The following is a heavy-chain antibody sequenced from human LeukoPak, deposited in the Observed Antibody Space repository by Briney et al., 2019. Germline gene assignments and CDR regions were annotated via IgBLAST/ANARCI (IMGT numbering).Heavy chain of an antibody. CDR2: IYYSGST. V-gene: IGHV4-39*07. Sequence: SETLSLTCSVSGGSIRSSSYYWGWIRQPPGKGLEWIGSIYYSGSTNYNPSLKSRVTISVDTSKNQFSLKLSSVTAADTAVYYCASSYDIFSYFDYWGQGTLVTVSS. D-gene: IGHD3-9*01. CDR1: GGSIRSSSYY. CDR3: ASSYDIFSYFDY. J-gene: IGHJ4*02.